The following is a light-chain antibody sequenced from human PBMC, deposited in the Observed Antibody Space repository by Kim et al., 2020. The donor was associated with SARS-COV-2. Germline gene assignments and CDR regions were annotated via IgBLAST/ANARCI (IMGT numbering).Light chain of an antibody. CDR1: HLGRQS. CDR3: QVWDSISDHRV. Sequence: PRKPPPIPCRGNHLGRQSVLWYPPHPRHAPPLLIYYDIHLPSGIPPRFSCSNSGNTATLPISWVESGDEAYYYFQVWDSISDHRVFGGGTPLTLL. J-gene: IGLJ3*02. CDR2: YDI. V-gene: IGLV3-21*04.